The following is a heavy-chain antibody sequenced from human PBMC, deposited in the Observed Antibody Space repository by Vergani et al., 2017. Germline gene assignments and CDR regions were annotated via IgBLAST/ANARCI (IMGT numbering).Heavy chain of an antibody. D-gene: IGHD2-8*01. Sequence: VQLVESGGSVVQPGGSLRLSCQVSGFDFSQAWMNWVRQSPGKGLEYIGLSKPKTEGGTTHYNAAMKGRVTISRDDSKSVLFLEMTNLAPEDTAVYYCWDTNYANSWDFWGQGSLVTVSS. CDR2: SKPKTEGGTT. CDR1: GFDFSQAW. CDR3: WDTNYANSWDF. J-gene: IGHJ4*02. V-gene: IGHV3-15*05.